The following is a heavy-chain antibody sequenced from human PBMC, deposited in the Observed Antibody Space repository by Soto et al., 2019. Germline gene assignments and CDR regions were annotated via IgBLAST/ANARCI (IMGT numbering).Heavy chain of an antibody. CDR1: GYTFTGYY. J-gene: IGHJ5*02. V-gene: IGHV1-2*02. D-gene: IGHD6-13*01. CDR3: AREFTQYSSSGGTWFDP. Sequence: GASVKVSCKASGYTFTGYYMHWVRQAPGQGLEWMGWINPNSGGTNYAQKFQGRVTMTRDTSISTAYMELSRLRSDDTAVYYCAREFTQYSSSGGTWFDPWGQGTLVPSPQ. CDR2: INPNSGGT.